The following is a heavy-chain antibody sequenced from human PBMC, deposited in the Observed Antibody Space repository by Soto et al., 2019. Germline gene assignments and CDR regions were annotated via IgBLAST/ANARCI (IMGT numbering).Heavy chain of an antibody. V-gene: IGHV3-15*01. J-gene: IGHJ4*02. D-gene: IGHD3-3*01. Sequence: GESLKISCAASGFTFSNAWMSWVRQAPGKGLEWVGRIKSKTDGGTTDYAAPVKGRFTISRDDSKNTLYLQMNSLKTEDTAVYYCTTEEYDFWSGFWGQGTLVTVSS. CDR2: IKSKTDGGTT. CDR3: TTEEYDFWSGF. CDR1: GFTFSNAW.